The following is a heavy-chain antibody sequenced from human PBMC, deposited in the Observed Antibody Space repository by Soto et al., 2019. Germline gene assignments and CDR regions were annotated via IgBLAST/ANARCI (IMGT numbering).Heavy chain of an antibody. CDR1: GFTFSSYA. CDR2: ISYDGSNK. J-gene: IGHJ6*02. CDR3: ARERDYDFWSGYPRYYYYYGMDV. Sequence: GGSLRLSCAASGFTFSSYAMHWVRQAPGKGLEWVAVISYDGSNKYYADSVKGRFTISRDNSKNTLYLQMNSLRAEDTAVYYCARERDYDFWSGYPRYYYYYGMDVWGQGTTVTVAS. D-gene: IGHD3-3*01. V-gene: IGHV3-30-3*01.